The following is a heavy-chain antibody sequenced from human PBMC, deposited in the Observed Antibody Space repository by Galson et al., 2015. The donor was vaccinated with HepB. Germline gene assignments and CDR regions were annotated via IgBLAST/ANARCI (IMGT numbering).Heavy chain of an antibody. D-gene: IGHD3-22*01. V-gene: IGHV3-23*01. Sequence: SLRLSCAASGFTFSSYAMSWVRQAPGKGLEWVSAISGSGGSTYYADSVKGRFTISRDNSKNTLYLQMNSLRAEDTAVYYCAKVTNYYDSSGYSESTWTYYFDYWGQGTLVTVSS. CDR1: GFTFSSYA. J-gene: IGHJ4*02. CDR2: ISGSGGST. CDR3: AKVTNYYDSSGYSESTWTYYFDY.